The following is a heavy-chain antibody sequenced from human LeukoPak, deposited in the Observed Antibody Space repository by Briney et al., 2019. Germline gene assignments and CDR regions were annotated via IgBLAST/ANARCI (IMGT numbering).Heavy chain of an antibody. CDR2: ISYDGSNK. Sequence: GGSLRLSCAASGFTFSSYGMHWVRQAPGKGLEWVAVISYDGSNKYYADSVKGRFTISRDNSKNTLYLQMNSLRAEDTAVYYCAKEMGAISDAFDIWGQGTMVTVSS. J-gene: IGHJ3*02. CDR3: AKEMGAISDAFDI. D-gene: IGHD1-26*01. CDR1: GFTFSSYG. V-gene: IGHV3-30*18.